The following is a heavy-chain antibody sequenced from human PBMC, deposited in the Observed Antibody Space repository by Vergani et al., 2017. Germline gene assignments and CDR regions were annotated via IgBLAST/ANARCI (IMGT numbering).Heavy chain of an antibody. CDR1: GFTFSSYG. CDR2: IWYDGSNK. J-gene: IGHJ4*02. CDR3: SRRPGGGWDMPREI. D-gene: IGHD3-16*01. Sequence: QVQLVESGGGVVQPGRSLRLSCAASGFTFSSYGMHWVRQAPGKGLEWVAVIWYDGSNKDYADSVKGRFTISRDNSKNTLYLQMNSLRAEDKAVYYCSRRPGGGWDMPREIWGQGTLVTVSS. V-gene: IGHV3-33*01.